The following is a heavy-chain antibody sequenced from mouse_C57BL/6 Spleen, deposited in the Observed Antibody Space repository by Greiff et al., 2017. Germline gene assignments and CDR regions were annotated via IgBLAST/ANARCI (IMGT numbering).Heavy chain of an antibody. CDR1: GFNIKNTY. V-gene: IGHV14-3*01. D-gene: IGHD1-1*01. J-gene: IGHJ3*01. Sequence: VQLKESVAELVRPGASVKLSCTASGFNIKNTYMHWVKQRPEQGLEWIGRIDPANGNTKYAPKFQGKATITADTSSNTAYLQLSSLTSEDTAIYYCARSLYYGSSFGFAYWGQGTLVTVSA. CDR3: ARSLYYGSSFGFAY. CDR2: IDPANGNT.